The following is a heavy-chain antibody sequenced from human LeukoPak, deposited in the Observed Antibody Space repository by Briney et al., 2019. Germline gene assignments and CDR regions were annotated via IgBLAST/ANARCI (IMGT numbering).Heavy chain of an antibody. CDR2: IYYSGST. CDR1: GGSISSYY. CDR3: ARGEYRSSYSPLNY. J-gene: IGHJ4*02. D-gene: IGHD6-6*01. Sequence: SETLSLTRTVSGGSISSYYWSWLRQPPGKGLEWIGYIYYSGSTNYNPSLKSQVPISVDTSKNQVSLKLSSVTAAGTALYYCARGEYRSSYSPLNYWGQGTLVTVSS. V-gene: IGHV4-59*01.